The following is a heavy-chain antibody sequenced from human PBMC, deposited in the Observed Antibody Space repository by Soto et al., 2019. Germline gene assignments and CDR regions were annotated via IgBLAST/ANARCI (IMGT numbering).Heavy chain of an antibody. V-gene: IGHV1-2*02. Sequence: ASVKVSCKASGYTFTGYYMHWVRPAPGQGLEWMGWINPNSGGTNYAQKFQGRVTMTRDTSISTAYMELSRLRSDDTAVYYCARRGKSGGSYYYDSSFNWFDPWGQGTQVTVSS. CDR2: INPNSGGT. D-gene: IGHD3-22*01. J-gene: IGHJ5*02. CDR1: GYTFTGYY. CDR3: ARRGKSGGSYYYDSSFNWFDP.